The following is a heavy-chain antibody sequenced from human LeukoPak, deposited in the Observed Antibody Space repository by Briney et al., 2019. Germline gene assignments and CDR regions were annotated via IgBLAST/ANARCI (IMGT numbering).Heavy chain of an antibody. Sequence: GGSLRLSCAASGFTFSSYAMSWVRQAPGKGLEWVSAISGSGGSTYYADSVKGRFTISRDNAKNTLYLQVNSLTAEDTAVYYCAREVAVPGQYYFDSWGQGTLITVSS. CDR1: GFTFSSYA. CDR2: ISGSGGST. J-gene: IGHJ4*02. D-gene: IGHD6-19*01. V-gene: IGHV3-23*01. CDR3: AREVAVPGQYYFDS.